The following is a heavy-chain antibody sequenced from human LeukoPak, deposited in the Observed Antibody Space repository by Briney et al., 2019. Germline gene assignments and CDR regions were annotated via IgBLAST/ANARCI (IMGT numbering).Heavy chain of an antibody. CDR3: ARVFGYCSSSACYAASDL. V-gene: IGHV3-21*01. D-gene: IGHD2-2*03. CDR2: ISTDSRYI. CDR1: GFTFSSYS. J-gene: IGHJ3*01. Sequence: GGSLRLSCAASGFTFSSYSLTWVRQAPGKGLEWVSDISTDSRYIYYADSVQGRFTISRDNAQRSLYLQMSSLKVEDTAVYYCARVFGYCSSSACYAASDLWGQGTTVTVSS.